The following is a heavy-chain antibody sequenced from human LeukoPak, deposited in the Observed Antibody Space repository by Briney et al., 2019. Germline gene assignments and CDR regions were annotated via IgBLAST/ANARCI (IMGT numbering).Heavy chain of an antibody. D-gene: IGHD3/OR15-3a*01. Sequence: QAGGSLRLSCAASGFTFSSYDMHWVRQATGKGLEWVSAIGTAGDTYYPGSVKGRFTISRENAKNSLYPQMNSLRAGDTAVYYCARGGLAALDYWGQGTLVTVSS. J-gene: IGHJ4*02. CDR3: ARGGLAALDY. CDR2: IGTAGDT. V-gene: IGHV3-13*01. CDR1: GFTFSSYD.